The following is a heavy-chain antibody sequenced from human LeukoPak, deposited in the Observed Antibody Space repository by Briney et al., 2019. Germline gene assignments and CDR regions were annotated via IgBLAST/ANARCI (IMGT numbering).Heavy chain of an antibody. CDR2: IKQDGSEK. CDR3: ATDPPKYSSSAYY. CDR1: GFTFSSYW. V-gene: IGHV3-7*01. D-gene: IGHD6-13*01. J-gene: IGHJ4*02. Sequence: PGGSLRLSCAASGFTFSSYWMSWVRQAPGKGLEWVANIKQDGSEKYYVDSVKGRFTISRDNAKNSLYLQMNSLRAEDTAVYYCATDPPKYSSSAYYWGQGTLVTVSS.